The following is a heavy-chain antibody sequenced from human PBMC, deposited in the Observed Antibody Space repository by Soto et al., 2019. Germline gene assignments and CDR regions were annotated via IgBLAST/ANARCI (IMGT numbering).Heavy chain of an antibody. V-gene: IGHV1-18*01. CDR3: AIDGVGGYYGLDV. CDR1: GYTFSNSG. CDR2: ISVENGNT. D-gene: IGHD2-8*01. Sequence: QVQLMQSGGEVKKPGAAVKVSCKTSGYTFSNSGVSWVRQAPGQGLEWVGWISVENGNTKYAQKVQGRVTITADTSTSTAYMELKSLRSDDTAVYFCAIDGVGGYYGLDVWGQGTTVTVSS. J-gene: IGHJ6*01.